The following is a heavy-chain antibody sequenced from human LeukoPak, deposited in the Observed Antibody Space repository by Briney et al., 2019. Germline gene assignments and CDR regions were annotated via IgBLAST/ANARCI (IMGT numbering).Heavy chain of an antibody. D-gene: IGHD2-2*01. J-gene: IGHJ4*02. Sequence: ASVKVSCKASVYTFTNFYIHWVRQAPGQGLEWMGWMNPNSGDTSYAREFQDRVTMTRDTSLSTAYMELSRLRSDDTAVYFCARRPINCIIANCYVDYWGQGTLVTVSS. V-gene: IGHV1-2*02. CDR3: ARRPINCIIANCYVDY. CDR2: MNPNSGDT. CDR1: VYTFTNFY.